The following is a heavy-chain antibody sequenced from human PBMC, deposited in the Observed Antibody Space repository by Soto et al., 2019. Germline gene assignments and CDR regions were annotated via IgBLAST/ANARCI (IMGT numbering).Heavy chain of an antibody. CDR3: VREGYSGSYAAS. CDR1: GSTFSNYD. V-gene: IGHV3-30*03. Sequence: QVQLVQSGGGVVQPGRSLSLSCEASGSTFSNYDMDWVRQAPGKGLEWVAIISFDGSKTYYADSVKGRFTVSRDNSKNTLFLQMNSLRPDDTATYYCVREGYSGSYAASWGQGSLVTVSS. J-gene: IGHJ5*02. D-gene: IGHD1-26*01. CDR2: ISFDGSKT.